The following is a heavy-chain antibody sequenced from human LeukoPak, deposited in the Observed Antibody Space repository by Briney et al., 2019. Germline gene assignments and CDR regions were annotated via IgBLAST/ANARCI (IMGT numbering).Heavy chain of an antibody. J-gene: IGHJ2*01. D-gene: IGHD1-14*01. CDR1: GFTFSTYW. V-gene: IGHV3-74*01. CDR2: IRNDGTTT. Sequence: PGGSLRLSCAASGFTFSTYWMHWVRQTPGKGLVWVSSIRNDGTTTNYADSVKGRFTISRDNAKNTLYLQMNNLRAEDTAVYYCVRLYKIEGADLWGRGTLVTVSS. CDR3: VRLYKIEGADL.